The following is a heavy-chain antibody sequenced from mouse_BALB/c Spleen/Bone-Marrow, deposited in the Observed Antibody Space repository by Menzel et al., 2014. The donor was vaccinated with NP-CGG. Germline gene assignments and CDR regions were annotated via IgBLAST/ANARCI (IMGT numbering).Heavy chain of an antibody. D-gene: IGHD2-14*01. Sequence: VQLHQSGAELVRPGASVKMSCKASGYTFTSYWLNWVQQMPGQGLEWIGNIYPSDSYTNINKKFKDKAPLTVDKSSSTAYKQISSPTSEDAAVYYCTRTDSYDTYEGFAYWGQGTLVTVSS. V-gene: IGHV1S126*01. CDR1: GYTFTSYW. CDR2: IYPSDSYT. J-gene: IGHJ3*01. CDR3: TRTDSYDTYEGFAY.